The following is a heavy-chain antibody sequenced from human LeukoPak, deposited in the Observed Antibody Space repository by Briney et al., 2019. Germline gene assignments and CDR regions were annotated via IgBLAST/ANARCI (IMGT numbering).Heavy chain of an antibody. CDR1: GGSISSSNW. V-gene: IGHV4-4*02. Sequence: SETLSLTCAVSGGSISSSNWWSWVRQPPGKGLEWIGEIYHSGSTNYNPSLKSRVTISVDTSKNQFSLKLRSVTAADTAVYYCARSQARLSWFDPWGQGILVTVSS. CDR2: IYHSGST. CDR3: ARSQARLSWFDP. J-gene: IGHJ5*02. D-gene: IGHD6-19*01.